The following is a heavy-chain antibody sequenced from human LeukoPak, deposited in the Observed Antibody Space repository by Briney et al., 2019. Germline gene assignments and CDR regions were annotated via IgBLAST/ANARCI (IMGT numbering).Heavy chain of an antibody. CDR3: ARSRYYYDSSGYSLYYFDY. J-gene: IGHJ4*02. V-gene: IGHV4-59*08. D-gene: IGHD3-22*01. Sequence: SETLSLTCTVSGGSISSYYWSWIRQAPGKGLEWIGYIYYSGGTTYNPSLKSPATKSVDTTKKHFSLKLSSVTAADTAVYYCARSRYYYDSSGYSLYYFDYWGQGTLVTVSS. CDR2: IYYSGGT. CDR1: GGSISSYY.